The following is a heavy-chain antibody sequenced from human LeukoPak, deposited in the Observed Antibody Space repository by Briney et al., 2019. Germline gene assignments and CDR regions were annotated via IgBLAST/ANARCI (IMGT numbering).Heavy chain of an antibody. CDR3: ARYYSNSLDY. CDR1: GFTFSNYG. CDR2: IWYDGSNK. D-gene: IGHD4-11*01. V-gene: IGHV3-33*01. J-gene: IGHJ4*02. Sequence: GGSLRLSCAAAGFTFSNYGMNWVRQAPGKGLEWVAVIWYDGSNKYCADSVKGRFTISRDNSKNMLYLQMSSLRAEDTAVYYCARYYSNSLDYWGQGTLVTVSS.